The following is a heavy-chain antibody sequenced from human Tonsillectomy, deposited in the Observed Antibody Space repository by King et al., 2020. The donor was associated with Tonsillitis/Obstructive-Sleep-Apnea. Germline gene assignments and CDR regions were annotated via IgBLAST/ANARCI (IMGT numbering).Heavy chain of an antibody. CDR2: INSDGSST. CDR1: GFTFSSYW. D-gene: IGHD1-7*01. J-gene: IGHJ3*02. V-gene: IGHV3-74*01. CDR3: ARGGTGTTWGACDI. Sequence: VQLVESGGGLVQPGGSLRLSCAASGFTFSSYWMHWVRQAPGKGLVWVSRINSDGSSTSYEDSVQGRFTISRDNAKNTLYLQMNSLRAEDTAVYYCARGGTGTTWGACDIWGQGKMVTVSS.